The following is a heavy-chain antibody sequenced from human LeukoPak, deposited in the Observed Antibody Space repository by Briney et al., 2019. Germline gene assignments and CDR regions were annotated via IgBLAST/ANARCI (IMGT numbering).Heavy chain of an antibody. V-gene: IGHV3-23*01. CDR2: ISGSGGST. CDR1: GFTFSSYA. CDR3: ANEFTVLGYYYYMDV. D-gene: IGHD2-8*01. Sequence: GGSLRLSCAASGFTFSSYAVSWVRQAPGKGLEWVSAISGSGGSTYYADSVKGRFTISRDNSKNTLYLQMNSLRAEDTAVYYCANEFTVLGYYYYMDVWGKGTTVTVSS. J-gene: IGHJ6*03.